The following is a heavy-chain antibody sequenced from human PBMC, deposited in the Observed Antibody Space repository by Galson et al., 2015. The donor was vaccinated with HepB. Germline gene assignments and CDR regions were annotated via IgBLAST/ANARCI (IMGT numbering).Heavy chain of an antibody. Sequence: TLSLTCTVSGGSISSGTYYWTWMRQPAGMRLEWIGRISSSGRTNYNYSLRRRLSMSIDTSKNEFSLKMTSVTAADTATYYCARVSPDCSSTSCHFDPWGQGARVTVSS. J-gene: IGHJ5*02. CDR3: ARVSPDCSSTSCHFDP. CDR1: GGSISSGTYY. V-gene: IGHV4-61*02. CDR2: ISSSGRT. D-gene: IGHD2-2*01.